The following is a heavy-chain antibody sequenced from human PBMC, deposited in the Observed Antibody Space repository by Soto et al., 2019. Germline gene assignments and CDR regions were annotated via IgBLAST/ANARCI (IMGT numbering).Heavy chain of an antibody. CDR3: GRDLTSNANCIDP. Sequence: PSETLYLTCSVSGDSIHVGGYYWTWIRQRPGKGLEWMGYIYYTGKTYYNPSLESRLTMSVDRSKNQFSLRLTSVTAADTAVYFCGRDLTSNANCIDPWGQGTLVTVSS. CDR2: IYYTGKT. V-gene: IGHV4-30-4*01. J-gene: IGHJ5*02. D-gene: IGHD2-2*01. CDR1: GDSIHVGGYY.